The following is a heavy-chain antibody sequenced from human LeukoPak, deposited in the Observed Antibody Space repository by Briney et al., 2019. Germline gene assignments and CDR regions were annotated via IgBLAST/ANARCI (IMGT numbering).Heavy chain of an antibody. CDR1: GYSISSGYY. CDR3: ARDYYDSSGYYYGYYYYYYGMDV. Sequence: SETLSLTCTVSGYSISSGYYWGWIRQPPGKGLEWIGSIYHSGSTYYNPSLKSRVTISVDTSKNQFSLKLSSVTAADAAVYYCARDYYDSSGYYYGYYYYYYGMDVWGQGTTVTVSS. V-gene: IGHV4-38-2*02. J-gene: IGHJ6*02. D-gene: IGHD3-22*01. CDR2: IYHSGST.